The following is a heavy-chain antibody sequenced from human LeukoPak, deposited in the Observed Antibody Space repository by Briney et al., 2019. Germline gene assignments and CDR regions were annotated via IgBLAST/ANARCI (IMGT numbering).Heavy chain of an antibody. J-gene: IGHJ4*02. CDR2: IYYSGST. Sequence: TSSETLSLTCTVSGGSISSYYWSWIRQPPGKGLEWFGYIYYSGSTNYNPSLKSRVTISVDTSQNQFSLKLTSVTAADTAVYYCARLRALSYYDSSGDLYYFEYWGQGTLVTVSS. CDR1: GGSISSYY. V-gene: IGHV4-59*01. CDR3: ARLRALSYYDSSGDLYYFEY. D-gene: IGHD3-22*01.